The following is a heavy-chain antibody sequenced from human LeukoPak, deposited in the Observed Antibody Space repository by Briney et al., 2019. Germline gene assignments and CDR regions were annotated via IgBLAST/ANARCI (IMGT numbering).Heavy chain of an antibody. D-gene: IGHD2-15*01. V-gene: IGHV4-59*01. CDR1: GDSITNYF. CDR3: ARGRVAYSAYYFDY. J-gene: IGHJ4*02. CDR2: IYYAGNT. Sequence: SETLSLTCTVSGDSITNYFWSWIRQPPGKGLEWIGYIYYAGNTNYKPSLKSRVTMSVDTSTNRFSLRLRSVTAADTAVYYCARGRVAYSAYYFDYWGRGTLVTVSS.